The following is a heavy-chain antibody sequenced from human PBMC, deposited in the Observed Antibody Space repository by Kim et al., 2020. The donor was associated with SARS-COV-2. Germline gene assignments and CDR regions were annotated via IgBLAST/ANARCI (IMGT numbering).Heavy chain of an antibody. CDR3: TADGAQWLATFYGY. D-gene: IGHD6-19*01. J-gene: IGHJ4*02. Sequence: AAPVKGRFTISRDDTNNTLYLQKNRLKTEDTAVYYCTADGAQWLATFYGYWGQGTLVTVSS. V-gene: IGHV3-15*01.